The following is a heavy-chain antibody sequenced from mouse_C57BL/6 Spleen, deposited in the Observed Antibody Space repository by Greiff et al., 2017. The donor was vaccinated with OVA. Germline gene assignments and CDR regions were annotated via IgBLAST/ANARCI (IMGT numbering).Heavy chain of an antibody. D-gene: IGHD2-4*01. CDR1: GFTFSSYG. V-gene: IGHV5-6*01. CDR2: ISSGGSYT. J-gene: IGHJ1*03. CDR3: ARLDYGYDYDGDWYFDV. Sequence: EVHLVESGGDLVKPGGSLKLSCAASGFTFSSYGMSWVRQTPDKRLEWVATISSGGSYTYYPDSVKGRFTISRDNAKNTLYLQMSSLKSEDTAMYYCARLDYGYDYDGDWYFDVWGTGTTVTVSS.